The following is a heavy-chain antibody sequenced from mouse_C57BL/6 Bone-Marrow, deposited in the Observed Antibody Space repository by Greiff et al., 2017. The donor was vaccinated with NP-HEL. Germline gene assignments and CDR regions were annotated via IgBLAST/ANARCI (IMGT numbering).Heavy chain of an antibody. CDR2: IDPNSGGT. J-gene: IGHJ1*03. CDR3: ARYYYGSRGWYFDV. CDR1: GYTFTSYW. Sequence: QVQLQQPGADLVKPGASVKLSCKASGYTFTSYWMHWVKQRPGRGLGWIGRIDPNSGGTKFNEKFKTKATLTVDKPSSTAYMQLSSLTSEDSAVYYCARYYYGSRGWYFDVWGTGTTVTVSS. D-gene: IGHD1-1*01. V-gene: IGHV1-72*01.